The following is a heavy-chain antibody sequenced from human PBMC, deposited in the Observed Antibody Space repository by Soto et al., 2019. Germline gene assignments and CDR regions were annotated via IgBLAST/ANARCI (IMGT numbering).Heavy chain of an antibody. J-gene: IGHJ5*02. V-gene: IGHV1-69*13. Sequence: SVKVSCKASGGTFSSYAISWVRQAPGQGLEWMGGIIPIFGTANYAQKFQGRVTITADESTSTAYMELSSLRSEDTAVYYCARGTVVVPAARTHWFDPWGQGTLVTVSS. CDR1: GGTFSSYA. CDR3: ARGTVVVPAARTHWFDP. D-gene: IGHD2-2*01. CDR2: IIPIFGTA.